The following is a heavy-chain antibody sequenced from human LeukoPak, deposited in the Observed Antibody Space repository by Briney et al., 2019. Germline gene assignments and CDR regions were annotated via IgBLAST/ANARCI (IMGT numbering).Heavy chain of an antibody. CDR1: GGSISSTSYY. D-gene: IGHD1-26*01. J-gene: IGHJ4*02. Sequence: PSETLSRTCDVSGGSISSTSYYWGWIRQPPGKGLEWIGTIYYNGATQYSPSLKSRVSISVDTSKNQFSLKLSSVTATDTAVYYCAKEARFLSGNYYGRDDFWGQGTLVTVSS. CDR3: AKEARFLSGNYYGRDDF. V-gene: IGHV4-39*02. CDR2: IYYNGAT.